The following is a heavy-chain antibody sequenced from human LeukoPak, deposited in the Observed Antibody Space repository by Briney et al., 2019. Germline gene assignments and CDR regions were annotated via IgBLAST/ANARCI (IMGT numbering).Heavy chain of an antibody. CDR3: ARARLLYTEYNWFDP. J-gene: IGHJ5*02. D-gene: IGHD3-3*01. CDR1: GGSISSYY. V-gene: IGHV4-59*01. CDR2: IYYSGST. Sequence: PSETLSLTCTVSGGSISSYYWSWIRQPPGKGLEWIGYIYYSGSTNYNPSLKSRVTISVDTSRNQFSLKLSSVTAADTAVYYCARARLLYTEYNWFDPWGQGTPVTVSS.